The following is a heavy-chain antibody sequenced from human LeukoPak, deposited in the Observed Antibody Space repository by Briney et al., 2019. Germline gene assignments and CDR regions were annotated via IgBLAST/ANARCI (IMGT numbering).Heavy chain of an antibody. CDR1: GFTFSTYS. J-gene: IGHJ4*02. CDR3: ARHYCTTSTCSSGAFDY. D-gene: IGHD2-2*01. V-gene: IGHV3-48*01. CDR2: ISSSSDTT. Sequence: PGGSLRPSCAASGFTFSTYSMNWVRQAPGKGLEWISYISSSSDTTLYADSVKGRFTISRDNAKNSLYLQMNRLGAEDTAVFYCARHYCTTSTCSSGAFDYWGQGTLVTVSS.